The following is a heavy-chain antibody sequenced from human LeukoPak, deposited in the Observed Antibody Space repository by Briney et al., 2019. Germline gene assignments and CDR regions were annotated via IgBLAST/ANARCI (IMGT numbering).Heavy chain of an antibody. J-gene: IGHJ4*02. CDR2: ISAYNGNT. CDR3: ARARNYYDSNPFDY. Sequence: ASVKVSCKASGYTFTSYGISWVRQAPGQGLEWMGWISAYNGNTDYAQKLQGRVTMTTDTSTSTAYMELRSLRSDDTAVYYCARARNYYDSNPFDYWGQGTLVTVSS. CDR1: GYTFTSYG. D-gene: IGHD3-22*01. V-gene: IGHV1-18*01.